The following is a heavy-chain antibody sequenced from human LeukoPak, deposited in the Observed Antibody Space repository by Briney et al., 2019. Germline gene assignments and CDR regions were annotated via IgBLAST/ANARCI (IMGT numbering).Heavy chain of an antibody. CDR3: ASPGILYDDSSGYYTRGRDY. V-gene: IGHV1-69*05. D-gene: IGHD3-22*01. CDR1: GGTFSSYA. J-gene: IGHJ4*02. CDR2: IIPIFGTA. Sequence: SVKVSCKASGGTFSSYAISWVRQAPGQGLEWMGGIIPIFGTANYAQKFQGRVTITTDESTSTAYMELSSLRSEATAVYYCASPGILYDDSSGYYTRGRDYWGQGTLVTVSS.